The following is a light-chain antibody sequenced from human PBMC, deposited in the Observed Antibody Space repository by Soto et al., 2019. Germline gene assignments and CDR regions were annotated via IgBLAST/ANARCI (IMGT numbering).Light chain of an antibody. CDR3: QQRSNWPLQLT. J-gene: IGKJ4*01. V-gene: IGKV3-11*01. CDR1: QSVSSY. Sequence: EIMMTQSPGTLSVSPGEGATLSCRASQSVSSYLAWYQQKPGQAPRLLIYDASNRATGIPARFSGSGSGTDFTLTISSLEPEDFAVYYCQQRSNWPLQLTFGGGTKVEIK. CDR2: DAS.